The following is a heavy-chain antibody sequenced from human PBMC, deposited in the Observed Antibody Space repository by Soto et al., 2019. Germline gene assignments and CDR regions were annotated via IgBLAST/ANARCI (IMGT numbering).Heavy chain of an antibody. CDR1: GFTFSSYA. CDR2: ISGSGGST. CDR3: AKRKVGYDFWSGYTFDY. J-gene: IGHJ4*02. D-gene: IGHD3-3*01. V-gene: IGHV3-23*01. Sequence: GGSLRLSCAASGFTFSSYAMSWVRQAPGKXLEWVSAISGSGGSTYYADSVKGRFTISRDNSKNTLYLQMNSLRAEDTAVYYCAKRKVGYDFWSGYTFDYWGQGTLVTVSS.